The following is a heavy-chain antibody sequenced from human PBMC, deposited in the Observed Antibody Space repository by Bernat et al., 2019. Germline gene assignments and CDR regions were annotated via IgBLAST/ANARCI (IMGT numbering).Heavy chain of an antibody. Sequence: QVQLQQSGPGLVKPSQTLSLTCAISGDSVSSNSAAWNWIRQSPSRGLEWLGRTYYRSKWYNDYAVSVKSRITINPDTSKNQFSLQLNSVTPEDTAVYYCARVAGSGRLGGYYYYGMDVWGQGTTVTVSS. CDR2: TYYRSKWYN. V-gene: IGHV6-1*01. J-gene: IGHJ6*02. CDR3: ARVAGSGRLGGYYYYGMDV. D-gene: IGHD3-10*01. CDR1: GDSVSSNSAA.